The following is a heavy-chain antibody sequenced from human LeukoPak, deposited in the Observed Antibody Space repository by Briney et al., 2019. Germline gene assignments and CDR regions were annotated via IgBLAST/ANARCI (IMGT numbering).Heavy chain of an antibody. CDR2: ISRSGSTI. CDR1: GFTFSSYE. V-gene: IGHV3-48*03. CDR3: ARYRPRTTKGGGFDY. D-gene: IGHD2-15*01. J-gene: IGHJ4*02. Sequence: PGGSLRLSCAASGFTFSSYEMNWVRQAPGKGLEWVSDISRSGSTIYYADSVKGRFTTSRDNAKNSLYLQMNSLRAEDTAVYYCARYRPRTTKGGGFDYWGQGTLVTVSS.